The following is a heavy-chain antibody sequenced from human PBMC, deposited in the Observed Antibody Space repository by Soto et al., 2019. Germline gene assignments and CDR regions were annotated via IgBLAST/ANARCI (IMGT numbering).Heavy chain of an antibody. V-gene: IGHV6-1*01. J-gene: IGHJ6*02. CDR3: ARVLHMRAVAGIYYYYYGMDV. Sequence: SQTLSLTCAISGDSVSCNSAAWNWIRPSPSRGLEWLGRTYYRSKWYNDYAVSVKSRITINPDTSKNQFSLQLNSVTPEDTAVYYCARVLHMRAVAGIYYYYYGMDVWGQGTTVTVSS. CDR1: GDSVSCNSAA. CDR2: TYYRSKWYN. D-gene: IGHD6-19*01.